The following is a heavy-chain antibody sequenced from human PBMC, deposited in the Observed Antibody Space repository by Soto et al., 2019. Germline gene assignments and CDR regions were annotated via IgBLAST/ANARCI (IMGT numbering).Heavy chain of an antibody. V-gene: IGHV1-69*08. CDR3: ARDQGSYYDILTGYYYYCCMDV. CDR1: GGTFSSYT. D-gene: IGHD3-9*01. Sequence: QVQLVQSGAEVKKPGSSVKVSCKASGGTFSSYTISWVRQAPGQGLEWMGRIIPILGIANYARQFQGRVTFHADNSTSTAYMELSSLRSEDTAVYYCARDQGSYYDILTGYYYYCCMDVCGKGTTVAVSS. CDR2: IIPILGIA. J-gene: IGHJ6*03.